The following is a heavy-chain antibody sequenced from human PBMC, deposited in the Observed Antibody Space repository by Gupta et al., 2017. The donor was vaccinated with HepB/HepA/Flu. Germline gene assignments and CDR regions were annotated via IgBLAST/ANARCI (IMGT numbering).Heavy chain of an antibody. J-gene: IGHJ5*02. CDR3: AKDGNNYDILTGARGWFDR. V-gene: IGHV3-9*01. CDR2: IKWNSGGI. D-gene: IGHD3-9*01. Sequence: EVQLVESGGHLVQPGKSLRLSCVASGFTFDDYAIHWARQSPGKGLEGVSGIKWNSGGIGYADSVKGRFTISRDKAKNSLYLQMKSLRTEDTAVYYCAKDGNNYDILTGARGWFDRWGQGTLVTVSS. CDR1: GFTFDDYA.